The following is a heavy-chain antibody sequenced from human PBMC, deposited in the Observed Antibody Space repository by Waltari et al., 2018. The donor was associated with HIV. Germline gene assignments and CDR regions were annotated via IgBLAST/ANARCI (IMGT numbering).Heavy chain of an antibody. Sequence: QVQLQESGPGLVKPSETLSLTCTVSGGSISSYYWSWIRQPPGKGLEWIGYIYYSGSTNYNPSLKSRVTISVDTSKNQFSLKLSSVTAADTAVYYCARGEIGPYSSGWQRLDPWGQGTLVTVSS. D-gene: IGHD6-19*01. CDR3: ARGEIGPYSSGWQRLDP. CDR1: GGSISSYY. CDR2: IYYSGST. J-gene: IGHJ5*02. V-gene: IGHV4-59*01.